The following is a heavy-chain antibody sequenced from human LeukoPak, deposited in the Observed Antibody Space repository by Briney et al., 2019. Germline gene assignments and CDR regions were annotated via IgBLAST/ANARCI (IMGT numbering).Heavy chain of an antibody. CDR1: GFTFSSSA. Sequence: GGSLRLSCAASGFTFSSSAMSWVRLAPGKGLEWVSAVSNNGGYTYYADSVQGRFTISRDNSKSTLCLQMNSLRAEDTAVYYCAKQLGYCSDGSCYFPYWGQGTLVTVSS. J-gene: IGHJ4*02. CDR3: AKQLGYCSDGSCYFPY. D-gene: IGHD2-15*01. V-gene: IGHV3-23*01. CDR2: VSNNGGYT.